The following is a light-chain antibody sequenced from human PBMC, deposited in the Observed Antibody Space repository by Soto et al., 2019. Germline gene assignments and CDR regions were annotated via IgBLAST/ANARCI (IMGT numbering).Light chain of an antibody. Sequence: EIVLTQSLATLSLSPGERATLSCRASQSVSSYLAWYQQKPGQAPRLLIYDASNRATGIPARFSGSGSGTDFTLTISSLEPEDFAVYYCQQRSNWPGGTFGQGTKVEIK. CDR2: DAS. J-gene: IGKJ1*01. CDR3: QQRSNWPGGT. CDR1: QSVSSY. V-gene: IGKV3-11*01.